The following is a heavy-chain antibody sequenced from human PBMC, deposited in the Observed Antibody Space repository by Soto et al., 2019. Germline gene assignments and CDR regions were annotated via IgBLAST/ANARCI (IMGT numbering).Heavy chain of an antibody. CDR3: ARDGDSSGWSEHDFDY. D-gene: IGHD6-19*01. CDR1: GFTFSSYA. V-gene: IGHV3-30-3*01. J-gene: IGHJ4*02. CDR2: ISYDGSNK. Sequence: QVQLVESGGGGVQPGRSLRLSCAASGFTFSSYAMHWVRQAPGKGLEWVAVISYDGSNKYYADSVKGRFTISRDNSKNTLYLKMNSLRAEDKAVYYSARDGDSSGWSEHDFDYWGQGTLVTVSS.